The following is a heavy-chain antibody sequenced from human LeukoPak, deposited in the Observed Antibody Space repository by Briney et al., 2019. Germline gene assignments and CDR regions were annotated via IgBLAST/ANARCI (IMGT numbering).Heavy chain of an antibody. J-gene: IGHJ4*02. V-gene: IGHV4-38-2*02. Sequence: SETLSLTCTVSGYSISSGYYWGRIRQPPGKGLEWIGSIYHSGSTYYNPSLKSRVTISVDTSKNQFSLKLSSVTAADTAVYYCARDYGKYYFDYWGQGTLVTVSS. D-gene: IGHD4-17*01. CDR1: GYSISSGYY. CDR3: ARDYGKYYFDY. CDR2: IYHSGST.